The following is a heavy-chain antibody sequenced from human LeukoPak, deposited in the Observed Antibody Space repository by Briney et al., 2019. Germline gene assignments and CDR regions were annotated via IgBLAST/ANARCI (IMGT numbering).Heavy chain of an antibody. CDR1: GGSISSYY. CDR3: ARSHSAWTSFDY. CDR2: IYYSGN. Sequence: SETLSLTCTVSGGSISSYYWSWIRQPPGKGLEWIGYIYYSGNNYNPSLKSRVTISIDTSKTQFSLKLSSVTAADTAVYYCARSHSAWTSFDYWGQGTLVTVSS. J-gene: IGHJ4*02. V-gene: IGHV4-59*01. D-gene: IGHD3/OR15-3a*01.